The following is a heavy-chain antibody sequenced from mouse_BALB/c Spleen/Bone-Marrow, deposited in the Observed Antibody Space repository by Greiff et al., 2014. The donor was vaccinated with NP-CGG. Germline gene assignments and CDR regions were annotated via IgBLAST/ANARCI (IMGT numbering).Heavy chain of an antibody. J-gene: IGHJ2*01. V-gene: IGHV1-82*01. D-gene: IGHD2-1*01. CDR2: IYPGDGDI. CDR1: GYAFSSSW. Sequence: QVQLQQSGPELVKPGASVKISCKASGYAFSSSWMNWVKQRPGQGLEWIGRIYPGDGDINYNGNFKGKATLTADKSSSTAYTQLSGLTSVDSAVYFCVRGGNYRFDYWGQGTTLTVSS. CDR3: VRGGNYRFDY.